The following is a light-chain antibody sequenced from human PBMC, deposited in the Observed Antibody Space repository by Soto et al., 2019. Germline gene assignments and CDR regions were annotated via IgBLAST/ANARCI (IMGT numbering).Light chain of an antibody. V-gene: IGKV3-15*01. CDR2: GAS. CDR3: QQYNIRPQT. Sequence: EIVMTHSPATLSVSPGERATLSCRASQSVSSNLAWYQQKPGQAPRLLIYGASTRATGIPARFSGSGSGTEFTLTISSLQSEDCAVYYCQQYNIRPQTFGQGTKVDIK. J-gene: IGKJ1*01. CDR1: QSVSSN.